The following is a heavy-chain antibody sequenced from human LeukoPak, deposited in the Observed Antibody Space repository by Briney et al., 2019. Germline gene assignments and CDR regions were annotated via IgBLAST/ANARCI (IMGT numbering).Heavy chain of an antibody. D-gene: IGHD3-22*01. CDR3: ARDSGYYVLDY. CDR1: GFTFSSYW. CDR2: IKQDGSVK. Sequence: GGSLRLSCAASGFTFSSYWMNWVRQAPGKGLEWVANIKQDGSVKYYVDSVRGRFTISRDNAKNSVYLQMNSLRPEDTAVYYCARDSGYYVLDYWGQGTLVTVSS. J-gene: IGHJ4*02. V-gene: IGHV3-7*05.